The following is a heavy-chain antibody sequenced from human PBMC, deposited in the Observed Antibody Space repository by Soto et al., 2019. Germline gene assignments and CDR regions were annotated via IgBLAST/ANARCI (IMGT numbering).Heavy chain of an antibody. CDR1: GFTFSSYG. CDR3: AKLYDILTYNYYYYMDV. D-gene: IGHD3-9*01. V-gene: IGHV3-30*18. J-gene: IGHJ6*03. CDR2: ISYDGSNK. Sequence: GGSLRLSCAASGFTFSSYGMHWVRQAPGKGLEWVAVISYDGSNKYYADSVKGRFTISRDNSKNTLYLQMNSLRAEDTAVYYCAKLYDILTYNYYYYMDVWGKGTTVTVSS.